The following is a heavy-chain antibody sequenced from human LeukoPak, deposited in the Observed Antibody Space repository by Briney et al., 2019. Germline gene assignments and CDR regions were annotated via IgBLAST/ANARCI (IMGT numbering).Heavy chain of an antibody. CDR3: ARGVGSGYTDY. D-gene: IGHD3-22*01. CDR1: GASFTNYY. J-gene: IGHJ4*02. V-gene: IGHV4-59*01. Sequence: SETLSLTCTVSGASFTNYYWSWIRQPPGQGLEWIGFSSYNGNTNYNPSLKSRVTISLDTSKNQFSLKLISVTAADTAVYYCARGVGSGYTDYWGQGALVTVSS. CDR2: SSYNGNT.